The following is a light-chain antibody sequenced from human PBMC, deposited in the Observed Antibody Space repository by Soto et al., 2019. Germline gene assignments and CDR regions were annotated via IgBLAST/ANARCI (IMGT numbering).Light chain of an antibody. CDR1: QTVSNNY. J-gene: IGKJ5*01. CDR3: QQYAGPPTT. Sequence: EIVLTQSPGTLSLSPGDRATLSCRASQTVSNNYLAWCQQKPGQAPSVIMYGASRRATGIPDRFSGGGSGTDFPLTISRLEPEDFAVYFCQQYAGPPTTFGQGTRLEIK. V-gene: IGKV3-20*01. CDR2: GAS.